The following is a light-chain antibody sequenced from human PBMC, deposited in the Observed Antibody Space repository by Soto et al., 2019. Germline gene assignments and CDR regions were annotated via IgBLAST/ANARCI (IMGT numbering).Light chain of an antibody. CDR3: TSYAGANTVL. V-gene: IGLV2-8*01. Sequence: QSALTQPASVSGSPGQSITISCTGTNSDVGGYNYVSWYQQHPGKAPKLMIFEVSKRPSGVPDRFSGSKSGNTASLTVSGLQAEDEADYYCTSYAGANTVLFGGGTKLTVL. CDR1: NSDVGGYNY. CDR2: EVS. J-gene: IGLJ2*01.